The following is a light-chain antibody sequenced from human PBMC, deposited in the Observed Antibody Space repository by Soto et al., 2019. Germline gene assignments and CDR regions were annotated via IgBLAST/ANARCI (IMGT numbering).Light chain of an antibody. V-gene: IGKV3D-15*01. Sequence: IVLTQSPATLSVSPGERATLSCRASQSVSSNLAWYQQKPGQAPRLLISGASTRATGVPARFSGSGSGTEFTLTISSLEPEDFAVYYRQQRSNWLWTFGQGTKVDIK. CDR3: QQRSNWLWT. J-gene: IGKJ1*01. CDR1: QSVSSN. CDR2: GAS.